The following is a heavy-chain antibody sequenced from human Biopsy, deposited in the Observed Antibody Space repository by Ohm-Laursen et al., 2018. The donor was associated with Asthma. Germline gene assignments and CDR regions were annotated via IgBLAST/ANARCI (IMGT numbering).Heavy chain of an antibody. J-gene: IGHJ4*02. D-gene: IGHD5-12*01. CDR1: GFMFRSFG. Sequence: SLRLSCSVAGFMFRSFGMHWVRQAPGKGLEWVAVISYDGNHKFYEDSVKGRFTISRDNSKNTLYLQMNSLRTEDTAVYYCAKRRGYSGHDNDYWGQGTLVIVSS. CDR3: AKRRGYSGHDNDY. V-gene: IGHV3-30*18. CDR2: ISYDGNHK.